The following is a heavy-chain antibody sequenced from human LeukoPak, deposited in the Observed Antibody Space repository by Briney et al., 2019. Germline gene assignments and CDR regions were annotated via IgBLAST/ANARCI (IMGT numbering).Heavy chain of an antibody. D-gene: IGHD6-13*01. J-gene: IGHJ6*02. CDR1: GFTFSSET. V-gene: IGHV3-21*01. CDR3: VREARAAAGTGGMDV. CDR2: ISSGSSYI. Sequence: GGSLRLSCAASGFTFSSETMNWVRQTPGKGLEWASVISSGSSYIHYADSVKGRFTLSRDDAKNSLFLQMNSLRVEDTAIYYCVREARAAAGTGGMDVWGQGTTVTVSS.